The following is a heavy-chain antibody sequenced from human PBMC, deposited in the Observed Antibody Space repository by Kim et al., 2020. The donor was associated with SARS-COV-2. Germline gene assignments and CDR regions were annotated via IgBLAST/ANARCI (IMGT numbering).Heavy chain of an antibody. Sequence: GGSLRLSCGASGFTFSSYWLSWVRQVPGKGLEWVANIKQGGIEKNYVDSVKGRFTISRDDAKKSLYLQMNSLRVEDTAIYHCAREGGENYQAIRGYYYNGAFDIWGQGTVVTVSA. CDR3: AREGGENYQAIRGYYYNGAFDI. CDR2: IKQGGIEK. V-gene: IGHV3-7*01. J-gene: IGHJ3*02. CDR1: GFTFSSYW. D-gene: IGHD3-22*01.